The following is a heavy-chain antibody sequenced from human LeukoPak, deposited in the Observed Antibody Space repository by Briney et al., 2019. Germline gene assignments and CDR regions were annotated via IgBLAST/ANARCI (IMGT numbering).Heavy chain of an antibody. CDR2: ISYDGSNK. D-gene: IGHD4-17*01. Sequence: GSLRLSCAASGFTFSSYAMHWVRQAPGKGLEWVAVISYDGSNKYYADSVKGRFTISRDNSKNTLYLQMNSLRAEDTAVYYCARDHGDYVGDRLDSWGQGTLVTVSS. CDR1: GFTFSSYA. J-gene: IGHJ4*02. V-gene: IGHV3-30-3*01. CDR3: ARDHGDYVGDRLDS.